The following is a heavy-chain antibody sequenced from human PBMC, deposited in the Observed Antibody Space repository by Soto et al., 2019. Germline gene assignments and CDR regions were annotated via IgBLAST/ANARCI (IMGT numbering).Heavy chain of an antibody. J-gene: IGHJ4*02. CDR3: VRERYVAAHSFDS. D-gene: IGHD6-6*01. CDR1: GFMFSGYS. V-gene: IGHV3-48*01. Sequence: EVQLVESGGGFVQPGGSLRLSCTAAGFMFSGYSMNWVRQAPGKGLEWISYISSPSTTIYYEDSVKGRFTISRDNAKNALFLQMGSLRAEDTAVYFCVRERYVAAHSFDSWGQGTLVTVSS. CDR2: ISSPSTTI.